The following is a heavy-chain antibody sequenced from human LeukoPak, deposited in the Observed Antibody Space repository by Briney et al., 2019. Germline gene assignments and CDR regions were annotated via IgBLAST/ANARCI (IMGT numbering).Heavy chain of an antibody. CDR2: IYYSGST. V-gene: IGHV4-59*01. CDR1: GGSISSYY. J-gene: IGHJ4*02. D-gene: IGHD3-16*01. CDR3: ARGEAHFDY. Sequence: SETLSFTCTVSGGSISSYYWSWIRQPPGKGLEWIGYIYYSGSTNYNPSLKSRVTISVDTSKNQFSLKLSSVTAADTAVYYCARGEAHFDYWGQGTLVTVSS.